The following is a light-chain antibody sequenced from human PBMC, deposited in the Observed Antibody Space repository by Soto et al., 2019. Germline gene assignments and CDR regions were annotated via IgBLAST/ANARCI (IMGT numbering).Light chain of an antibody. CDR2: GAS. V-gene: IGKV3-15*01. CDR3: QQYNNCPPLT. Sequence: EIVMTQSPATLSVSPGERATLSCRASQSVSSNLAWYQQKPGQAPRLLVYGASTRATGIPARFSGGGSGTEFTLTISSLQSEDFAVYYCQQYNNCPPLTFGGGTKVEIK. J-gene: IGKJ4*01. CDR1: QSVSSN.